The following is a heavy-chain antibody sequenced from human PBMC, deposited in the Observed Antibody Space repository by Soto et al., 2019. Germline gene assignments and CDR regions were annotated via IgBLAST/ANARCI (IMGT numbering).Heavy chain of an antibody. V-gene: IGHV4-34*01. CDR1: GGSFSGYY. J-gene: IGHJ4*02. D-gene: IGHD7-27*01. CDR3: ARGWGRIFDY. CDR2: NNHSGST. Sequence: QVQLQQWGAGLLKPSETLSLTCAVYGGSFSGYYWNWIRQPPGKGLEWIGENNHSGSTNYNPSLKSRVTISVDTSKNQCSLKLSSVTAADTAVYYCARGWGRIFDYWGQGTLVTVSS.